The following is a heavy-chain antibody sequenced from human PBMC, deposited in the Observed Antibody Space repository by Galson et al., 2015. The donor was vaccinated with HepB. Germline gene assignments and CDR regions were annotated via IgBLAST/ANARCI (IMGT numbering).Heavy chain of an antibody. J-gene: IGHJ4*02. CDR3: YPPSGYYSGPHWGAK. CDR2: IKSKTSGETR. CDR1: GGTFYSAW. D-gene: IGHD2-15*01. Sequence: SLRLAGAASGGTFYSAWMKWVRQAPGKGLEGVGRIKSKTSGETRDYAEPVKGRFTISRDDSENILYLQMNSLKTEDTAVYYCYPPSGYYSGPHWGAKWGRGTLVTVSS. V-gene: IGHV3-15*07.